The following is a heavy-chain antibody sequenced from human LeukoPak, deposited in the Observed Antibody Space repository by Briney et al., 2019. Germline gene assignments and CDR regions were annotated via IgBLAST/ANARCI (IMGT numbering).Heavy chain of an antibody. Sequence: SETLSLTCTVSGGSISGTTSYWGWIRQPPGKGLQWIGSIYYSGNTYYNPSLKSRVTISVDTSKNQFSLTLNSVTAADTAVYYCATLLLAPRDYWGQGTLVTVSS. CDR1: GGSISGTTSY. CDR2: IYYSGNT. CDR3: ATLLLAPRDY. D-gene: IGHD3-10*01. V-gene: IGHV4-39*01. J-gene: IGHJ4*02.